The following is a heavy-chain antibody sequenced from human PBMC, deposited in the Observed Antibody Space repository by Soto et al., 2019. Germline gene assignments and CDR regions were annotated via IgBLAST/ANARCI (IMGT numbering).Heavy chain of an antibody. CDR1: GDTFTGYA. CDR2: VIPTFGTT. J-gene: IGHJ6*02. Sequence: QVQLVQSGAEMKKPGSSVKVSCKASGDTFTGYAISWVRQAPGQGLAWMGWVIPTFGTTKYAQRFQGRVTISVDELASTAYMELSSLRPEDTALYYCAIARLIVAVAVGRMDVWGQGTTVTVSS. D-gene: IGHD6-19*01. V-gene: IGHV1-69*01. CDR3: AIARLIVAVAVGRMDV.